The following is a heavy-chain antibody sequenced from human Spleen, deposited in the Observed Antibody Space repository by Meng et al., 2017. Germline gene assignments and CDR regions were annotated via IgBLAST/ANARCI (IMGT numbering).Heavy chain of an antibody. CDR3: ARARNYYDSGSFDS. D-gene: IGHD3-10*01. J-gene: IGHJ4*02. CDR2: INHSGNT. CDR1: DGSFTIYY. V-gene: IGHV4-34*01. Sequence: ESLKISCAVYDGSFTIYYWSWIHQSPGKGLEWIGEINHSGNTNYNPSLKSRVTISVDTSKNQFSLNLHSVTAADTAVYYCARARNYYDSGSFDSWGQGTLVTVSS.